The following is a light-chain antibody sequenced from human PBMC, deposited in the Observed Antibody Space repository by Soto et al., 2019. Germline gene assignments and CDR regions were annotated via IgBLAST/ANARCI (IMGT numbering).Light chain of an antibody. V-gene: IGLV1-47*01. CDR1: ASTIGRNY. CDR3: AAWDDNLSGFYA. CDR2: RNS. Sequence: QSVLTQSPSGSGTPGQRGTISCSGSASTIGRNYVYWYQQLPGTAPKLLIYRNSQRPSGVPDRFSGSKSGTSASLAISGLRSEDEADYYCAAWDDNLSGFYAFGDGTKATVL. J-gene: IGLJ1*01.